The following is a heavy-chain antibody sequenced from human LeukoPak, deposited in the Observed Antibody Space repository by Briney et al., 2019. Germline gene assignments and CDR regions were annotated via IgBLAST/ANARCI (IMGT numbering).Heavy chain of an antibody. CDR3: AKEAYGSGEKMADY. V-gene: IGHV3-30*02. D-gene: IGHD3-10*01. CDR1: AFTFTSYG. J-gene: IGHJ4*02. Sequence: GGSLRLSCAASAFTFTSYGLHWVRQAPGKGLEWVSFIRYDGSNKYYADSVKGRFISSRDNSKNPLYLQMNSLRVEDTAVYYCAKEAYGSGEKMADYWGQGTLVTVSS. CDR2: IRYDGSNK.